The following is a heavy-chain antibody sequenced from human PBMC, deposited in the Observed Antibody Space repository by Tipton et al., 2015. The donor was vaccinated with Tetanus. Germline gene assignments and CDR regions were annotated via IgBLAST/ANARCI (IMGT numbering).Heavy chain of an antibody. CDR1: GGYISSGGYY. J-gene: IGHJ4*02. CDR3: ARDQARGARGWNYFDY. D-gene: IGHD1-26*01. CDR2: IYNSGSS. Sequence: GLVKPSQTLSLTCTVSGGYISSGGYYWSWIRQHPGKGLEWIGDIYNSGSSYYNPSLKSRVTISVDTSKNQFSLKLNSVTAADTAVYYCARDQARGARGWNYFDYWGQGSLVTVSS. V-gene: IGHV4-31*03.